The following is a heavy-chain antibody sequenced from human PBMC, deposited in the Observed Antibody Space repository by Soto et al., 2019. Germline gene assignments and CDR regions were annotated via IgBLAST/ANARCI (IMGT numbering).Heavy chain of an antibody. V-gene: IGHV1-69*12. D-gene: IGHD3-9*01. CDR2: IIPIFGTA. Sequence: QVQLVQSGAEVKKPGSSVKVSCKASGGTFSSYAISWVRQAPGQGLEWMGGIIPIFGTANYAQKFQGRVTITADAPTSTAYMDLRSLSSEDTAVYYCARAYDILPGYVGCFDPWGQGTLVPVSS. J-gene: IGHJ5*02. CDR1: GGTFSSYA. CDR3: ARAYDILPGYVGCFDP.